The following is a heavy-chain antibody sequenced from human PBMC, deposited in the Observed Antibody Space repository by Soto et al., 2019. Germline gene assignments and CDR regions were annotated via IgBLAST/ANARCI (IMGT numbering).Heavy chain of an antibody. CDR1: GVSISTYY. V-gene: IGHV4-59*01. Sequence: PSQTLSLTCTVSGVSISTYYWNWIRQPPGKGLEWIGYIYNRGSTNYNPSLKSRVTISVDTSKNQFSLKLSSVTAADTAVYYCARETTEYYMDVWGKGNTVTVSS. D-gene: IGHD4-17*01. J-gene: IGHJ6*03. CDR2: IYNRGST. CDR3: ARETTEYYMDV.